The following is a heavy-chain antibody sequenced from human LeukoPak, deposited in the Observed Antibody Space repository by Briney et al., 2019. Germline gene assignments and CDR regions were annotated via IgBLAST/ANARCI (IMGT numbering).Heavy chain of an antibody. CDR3: ARAFGELLEDY. D-gene: IGHD3-10*01. CDR1: GYTFSSYG. CDR2: MNPNSGNT. V-gene: IGHV1-8*02. Sequence: ASVKVSCKASGYTFSSYGINWVRQATGQGLEWMGWMNPNSGNTGYAQKFQGRVTMTRNTSISTAYMELSSLRSEDTAVYYCARAFGELLEDYWGQGTLVTVSS. J-gene: IGHJ4*02.